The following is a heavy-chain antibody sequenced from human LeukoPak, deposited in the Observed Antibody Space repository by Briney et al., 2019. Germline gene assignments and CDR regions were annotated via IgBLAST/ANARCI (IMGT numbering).Heavy chain of an antibody. CDR2: IYYTGGT. CDR1: GGSISYYF. CDR3: ARHERNGGYYDY. Sequence: PETLSLTCTVSGGSISYYFWSWIRQPPGKGLEWIAYIYYTGGTDYNPSLRSRVTISVDTSKNHFSLQLSSVTAADTAVYYCARHERNGGYYDYWGQGTLVTVSS. J-gene: IGHJ4*02. D-gene: IGHD3-22*01. V-gene: IGHV4-59*08.